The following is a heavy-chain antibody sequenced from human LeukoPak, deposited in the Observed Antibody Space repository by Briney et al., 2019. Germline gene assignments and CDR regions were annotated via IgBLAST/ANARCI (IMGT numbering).Heavy chain of an antibody. CDR1: GYTFTGYY. V-gene: IGHV1-2*02. J-gene: IGHJ6*03. Sequence: GASVKVSCKASGYTFTGYYMHWVRQAPGQGLEWMGWINPNSGGTNYAQKLQGRVTMTTDTSTSTAYMELRSLRSDDTAVYYCARVPRYYYYMDVWGKGTTVTVSS. CDR3: ARVPRYYYYMDV. CDR2: INPNSGGT.